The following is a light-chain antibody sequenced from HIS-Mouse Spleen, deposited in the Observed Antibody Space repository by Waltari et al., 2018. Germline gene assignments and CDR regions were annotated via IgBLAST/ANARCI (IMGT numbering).Light chain of an antibody. J-gene: IGKJ2*01. CDR2: YAS. CDR3: QQYGSSPYT. Sequence: DIVLTQSPATLSLSLGERATLPCGASQSVSRRYLAWYQQKPGLAPILLSYYASSRATGIPDRFSGSGSETDFALTISRLEPEDFAVYYCQQYGSSPYTFGQGTKLEIK. V-gene: IGKV3D-20*01. CDR1: QSVSRRY.